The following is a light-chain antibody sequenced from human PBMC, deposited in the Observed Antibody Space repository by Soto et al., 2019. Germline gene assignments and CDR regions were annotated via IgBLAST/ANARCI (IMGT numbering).Light chain of an antibody. J-gene: IGKJ5*01. CDR1: QSVSSS. CDR2: GAS. CDR3: QQYNNWPPIT. V-gene: IGKV3-15*01. Sequence: EIVMTQSPATLSVSPGERATLSCRASQSVSSSLAWYQQRPGQAPRLLIYGASTRATGIPVRFSGSGSGTEFTLTISSLQSEDFAVYYCQQYNNWPPITFGQGTRLEIK.